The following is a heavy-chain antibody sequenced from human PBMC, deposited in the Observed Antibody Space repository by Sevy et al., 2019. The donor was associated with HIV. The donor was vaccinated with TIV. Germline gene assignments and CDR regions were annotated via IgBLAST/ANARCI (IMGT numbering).Heavy chain of an antibody. V-gene: IGHV3-30-3*01. CDR2: ISYDGGNK. CDR3: ARIGTGHSYGTTPWY. J-gene: IGHJ4*02. D-gene: IGHD5-18*01. Sequence: GGSLRLSCAASGFTFSRYAMHWVRQAPGKGLEWVAVISYDGGNKYFTDSLKGRFTISRDNSKNTLILQMNRLRPEDTAVYYCARIGTGHSYGTTPWYWGQGTLVTVSS. CDR1: GFTFSRYA.